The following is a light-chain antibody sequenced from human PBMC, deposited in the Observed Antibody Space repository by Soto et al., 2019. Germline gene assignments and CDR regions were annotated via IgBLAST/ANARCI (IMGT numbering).Light chain of an antibody. J-gene: IGLJ2*01. CDR3: CTYASSSPL. CDR1: RSDLGSSHL. Sequence: QTALTHPASVSGSPGQSITISCTGARSDLGSSHLVSWYQQHPGRAPKVIIYEGSKRPSGVSNRFSGSKSGNTASLTISGLQAEDEADYYCCTYASSSPLFGGGTKVNVL. CDR2: EGS. V-gene: IGLV2-23*01.